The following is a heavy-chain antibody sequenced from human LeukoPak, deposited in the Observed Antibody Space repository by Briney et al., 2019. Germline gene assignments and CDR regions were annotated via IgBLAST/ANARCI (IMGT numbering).Heavy chain of an antibody. J-gene: IGHJ4*02. Sequence: RASVKVSCKASGYTFTGYYMHWVRQAPGQGLEWMGWVNPNIGVTNYAREFQGRVTMTRDTSISTAYMELSRLRSDDTAVYYCARDRTKYCRSTSCPLDYWGQGTLVTVSS. CDR1: GYTFTGYY. CDR3: ARDRTKYCRSTSCPLDY. D-gene: IGHD2-2*01. V-gene: IGHV1-2*02. CDR2: VNPNIGVT.